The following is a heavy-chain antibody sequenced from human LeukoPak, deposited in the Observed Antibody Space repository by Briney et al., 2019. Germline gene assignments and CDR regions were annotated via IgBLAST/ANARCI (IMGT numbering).Heavy chain of an antibody. CDR3: ASSRGCSSTSCYVGGGWYYYYGMDV. V-gene: IGHV1-69*13. D-gene: IGHD2-2*01. Sequence: GASVKVSCKASGGTLSSYAIRWVRPAAGRGREWMGWIIPIFGTANYAQNFQGRVTITADESTSTAYMELSSLRSEDTAVYYCASSRGCSSTSCYVGGGWYYYYGMDVWGKGTTVTVSS. CDR2: IIPIFGTA. J-gene: IGHJ6*04. CDR1: GGTLSSYA.